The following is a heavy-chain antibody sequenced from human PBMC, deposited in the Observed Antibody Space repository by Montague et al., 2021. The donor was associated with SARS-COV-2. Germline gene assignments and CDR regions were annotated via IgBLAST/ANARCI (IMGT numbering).Heavy chain of an antibody. CDR3: AREYPPPLWFGELDYYGMDV. D-gene: IGHD3-10*01. Sequence: CAISGDSVVEIRRRSEEHTSELQSPLNSYAVFCYKTKWYNDYAVSVKSRITINPDTSKNQFSLQLNSVTPEDTAVYYCAREYPPPLWFGELDYYGMDVWGQVTTVTVSS. CDR1: GDSVVEIRRR. J-gene: IGHJ6*02. V-gene: IGHV6-1*01. CDR2: FCYKTKWYN.